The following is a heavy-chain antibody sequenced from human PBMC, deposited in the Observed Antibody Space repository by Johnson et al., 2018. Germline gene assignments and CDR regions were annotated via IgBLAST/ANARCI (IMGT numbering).Heavy chain of an antibody. J-gene: IGHJ6*03. CDR1: GFTFSSYW. D-gene: IGHD3-10*01. V-gene: IGHV3-7*01. Sequence: VQLVQSGGGLVQPGGSRRLSCAASGFTFSSYWMSWVRQAPGKGLEWVANIKQDGSEKYYVDSVKGRFTISRDNAKNSLYLQMNSLRAEDTAVYYWARDAGVWYYMDVWGKGTTVTVSS. CDR3: ARDAGVWYYMDV. CDR2: IKQDGSEK.